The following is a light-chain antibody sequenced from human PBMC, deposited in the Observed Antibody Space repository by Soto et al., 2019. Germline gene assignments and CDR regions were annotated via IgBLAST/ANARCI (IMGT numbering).Light chain of an antibody. CDR3: QHRAIWPIS. V-gene: IGKV3-11*01. CDR1: QSVRRH. CDR2: DAS. Sequence: EIVLTQSPATLSLSPGERATLSCRTSQSVRRHLVWYQQKPGQAPRLLIYDASIRATCIPARFSGSGSGTDFTLTISSLEPEDFAVYYCQHRAIWPISFGGGTKVEIK. J-gene: IGKJ4*01.